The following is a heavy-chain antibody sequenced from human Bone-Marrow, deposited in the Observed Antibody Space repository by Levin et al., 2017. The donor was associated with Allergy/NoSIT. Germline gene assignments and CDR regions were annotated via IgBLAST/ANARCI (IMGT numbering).Heavy chain of an antibody. CDR2: MNPNSGNT. Sequence: ASVKVSCKASGYTFTSYDINWVRQATGQGLEWMGWMNPNSGNTGYAQKFQGRVTMTRNTSISTAYMELSSLRSEDTAVYYCARGHEYYDFWSAPYYYGMDVWGQGTTVTVSS. CDR1: GYTFTSYD. D-gene: IGHD3-3*01. CDR3: ARGHEYYDFWSAPYYYGMDV. V-gene: IGHV1-8*01. J-gene: IGHJ6*02.